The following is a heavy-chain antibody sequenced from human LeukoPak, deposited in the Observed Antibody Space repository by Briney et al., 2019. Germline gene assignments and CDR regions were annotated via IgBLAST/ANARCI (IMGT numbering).Heavy chain of an antibody. J-gene: IGHJ4*02. CDR1: GFIFSDYG. CDR2: TRFDGSIK. V-gene: IGHV3-33*01. Sequence: PGGSLRLSCAVSGFIFSDYGFHWVRQAPGKGLEWVAVTRFDGSIKQYADSVKGRFTISRDDSKNTLYLQMNCLKSEDTAVYYCARWGGTRQYYFDYWGQGTLVTVSS. CDR3: ARWGGTRQYYFDY. D-gene: IGHD1-1*01.